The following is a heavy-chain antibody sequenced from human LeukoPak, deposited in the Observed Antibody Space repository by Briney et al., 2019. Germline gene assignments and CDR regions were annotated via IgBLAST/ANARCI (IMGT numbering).Heavy chain of an antibody. CDR3: ARDLGQAGGTRRFFFYY. J-gene: IGHJ4*02. D-gene: IGHD6-13*01. Sequence: GASVKVSCKASGYTFTSYYMHWVRQAPGQGLEWMGGIIPIFGTANYAQKFQGRVTITADESTSTAYMKLSSLRSEDTAVYYCARDLGQAGGTRRFFFYYWGQGTLVTVSS. CDR2: IIPIFGTA. V-gene: IGHV1-69*13. CDR1: GYTFTSYY.